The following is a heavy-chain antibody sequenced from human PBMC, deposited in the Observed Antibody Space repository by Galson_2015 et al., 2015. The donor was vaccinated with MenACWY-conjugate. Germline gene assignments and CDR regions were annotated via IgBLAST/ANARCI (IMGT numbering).Heavy chain of an antibody. V-gene: IGHV6-1*01. CDR1: GDSVSSNSAA. CDR3: AREEVDIDYYYYGMDV. CDR2: TYYRSKWYN. Sequence: CAISGDSVSSNSAAWNWIRQSPSRGLEWLGRTYYRSKWYNDYAVSVKSRITINPDTSKNQFSLQLNSVTPADTAVYYCAREEVDIDYYYYGMDVWGQGTTVTVSS. J-gene: IGHJ6*02. D-gene: IGHD5-12*01.